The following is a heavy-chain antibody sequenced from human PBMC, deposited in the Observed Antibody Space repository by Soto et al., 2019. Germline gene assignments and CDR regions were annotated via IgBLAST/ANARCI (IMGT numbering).Heavy chain of an antibody. CDR2: IWYDGSNK. D-gene: IGHD2-8*01. J-gene: IGHJ6*02. CDR1: GFTFSSYG. V-gene: IGHV3-33*01. CDR3: ARDNVVLMVYAPSYDYYGMDV. Sequence: QVQLVESGGGVVQPGRSLRLSCAASGFTFSSYGMHWVRQAPGKGLEWVAVIWYDGSNKYYADSVKGRFTISRDNSKNTLYLQMNSLRAEDTAVYYCARDNVVLMVYAPSYDYYGMDVWGQGTTVTVSS.